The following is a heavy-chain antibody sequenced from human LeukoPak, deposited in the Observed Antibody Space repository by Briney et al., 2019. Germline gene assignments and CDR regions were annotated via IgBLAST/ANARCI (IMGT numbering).Heavy chain of an antibody. Sequence: ASVKVSCKASGYTFTGYYMHWVRQAPGQGLEWMGRINPNSGGTNYAQKFQGRVTITRDTSSSTAYMELSRLRSDDTAVYYCARPRAGYAYYFDYWGQGTLVTVSS. V-gene: IGHV1-2*06. CDR2: INPNSGGT. CDR3: ARPRAGYAYYFDY. CDR1: GYTFTGYY. J-gene: IGHJ4*02. D-gene: IGHD1-1*01.